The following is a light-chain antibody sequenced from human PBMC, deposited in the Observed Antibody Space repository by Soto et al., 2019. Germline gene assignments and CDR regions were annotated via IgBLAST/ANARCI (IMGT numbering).Light chain of an antibody. CDR3: QSYDSSLRGSV. V-gene: IGLV1-40*01. J-gene: IGLJ3*02. CDR2: GNS. CDR1: SSNIGAGYD. Sequence: QSVLTQPPSVSGAPVQRVTISCTGSSSNIGAGYDVHWYQQLPGTAPKLLIYGNSNRPSGVPDRFSGSKSGTSASLAITGLQAEDEADYYCQSYDSSLRGSVFGGGTKLTVL.